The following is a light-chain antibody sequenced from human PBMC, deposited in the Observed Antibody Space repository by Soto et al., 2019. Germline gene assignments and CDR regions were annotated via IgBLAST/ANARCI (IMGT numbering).Light chain of an antibody. Sequence: EIVLTQSPGTLSLSPGERATLSCRASQSITSTYLAWYQQKPGQAPRLLIYGTTTRATGIPDRFSGSVSGTDFTLTISRLEPEDFAVYYCQQYDSSPRITFGPGTKVDIK. CDR3: QQYDSSPRIT. CDR1: QSITSTY. J-gene: IGKJ3*01. V-gene: IGKV3-20*01. CDR2: GTT.